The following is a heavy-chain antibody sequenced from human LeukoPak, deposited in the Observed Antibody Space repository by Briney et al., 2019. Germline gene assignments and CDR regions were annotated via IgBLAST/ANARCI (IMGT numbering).Heavy chain of an antibody. J-gene: IGHJ5*02. D-gene: IGHD2-15*01. Sequence: SETLSLTCTVSGGSISSGDYYWSWIRQPPGKGLEWIGYIYYSGSTYYNPSLKSRVTISVDTSKNQFSLKLSSVTAADTAVYYCARDRAEYCSGGSCYRNWFDPWGQGTLVTVSS. V-gene: IGHV4-30-4*01. CDR2: IYYSGST. CDR3: ARDRAEYCSGGSCYRNWFDP. CDR1: GGSISSGDYY.